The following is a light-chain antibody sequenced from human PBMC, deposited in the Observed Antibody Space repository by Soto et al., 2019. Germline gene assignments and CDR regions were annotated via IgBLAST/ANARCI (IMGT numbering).Light chain of an antibody. CDR2: AAS. CDR3: QQANNCPFT. V-gene: IGKV1-12*02. J-gene: IGKJ3*01. Sequence: DIQMTQSPSSVSASIGDRVTITCRASQIIGSWLAWYQQKPGIAPTLLIYAASSFQSGVPSRFSGSGSGSDFTLTIPTRQAEDSATYYYQQANNCPFTFGRGTKVDIK. CDR1: QIIGSW.